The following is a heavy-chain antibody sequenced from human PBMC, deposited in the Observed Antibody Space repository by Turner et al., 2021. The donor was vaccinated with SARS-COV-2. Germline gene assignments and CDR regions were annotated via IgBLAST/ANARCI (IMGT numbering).Heavy chain of an antibody. CDR3: ARRLVVQGTDDYSYYYGMDV. V-gene: IGHV4-39*01. J-gene: IGHJ6*02. D-gene: IGHD3-22*01. CDR2: IDYSGRT. CDR1: GGVSSSSSCY. Sequence: QLQLQASGPALAMPSETLSLTCTCSGGVSSSSSCYWGWIRQPPGKGLEGIGSIDYSGRTSYNPSLKSRVTISVDTSKNQFSRKLSAVTATDTAVYYCARRLVVQGTDDYSYYYGMDVWGQGTTVTVSS.